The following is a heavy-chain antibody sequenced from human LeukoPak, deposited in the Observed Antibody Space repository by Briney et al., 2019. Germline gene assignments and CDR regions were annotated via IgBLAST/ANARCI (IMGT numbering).Heavy chain of an antibody. Sequence: PGRSLRLSCADSGFTFSIYGMHWVRQAPGKGLEWVAVISYDGSNKYYADSVKGRFTISRDNSKNTLYLQMNSLRAEDTAVYYCARARGSSGYSGYWGQGTLVTVSS. D-gene: IGHD3-22*01. CDR1: GFTFSIYG. V-gene: IGHV3-30*03. J-gene: IGHJ4*02. CDR3: ARARGSSGYSGY. CDR2: ISYDGSNK.